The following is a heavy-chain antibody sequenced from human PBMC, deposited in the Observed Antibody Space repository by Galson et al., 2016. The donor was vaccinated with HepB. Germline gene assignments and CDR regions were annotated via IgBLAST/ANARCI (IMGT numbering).Heavy chain of an antibody. Sequence: LRLSCAASGFTVSSNYMSWVRQAPGKGLEWVSVVYSSGNSYSAGSVKGRFTISRDNSKNALYLQMNSLRAEDTAVYYCARGTGGKYYYGMGVWGQGTTVTVPS. J-gene: IGHJ6*02. D-gene: IGHD2-8*02. CDR3: ARGTGGKYYYGMGV. CDR2: VYSSGNS. V-gene: IGHV3-53*01. CDR1: GFTVSSNY.